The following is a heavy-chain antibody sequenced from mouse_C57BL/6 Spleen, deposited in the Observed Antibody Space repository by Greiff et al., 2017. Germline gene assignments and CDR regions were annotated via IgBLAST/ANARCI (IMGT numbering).Heavy chain of an antibody. CDR2: IYPRSGNT. J-gene: IGHJ1*03. V-gene: IGHV1-81*01. D-gene: IGHD1-1*01. Sequence: QVQLKESGAELARPGASVKLSCKASGYTFTSYGISWVKQRTGQGLEWIGEIYPRSGNTYYNEKFKGKATLTADKYSSTAYMEIRSLPSEASGFYFCASSGYYYDSNSCYFDVWGTGTTVPVSS. CDR1: GYTFTSYG. CDR3: ASSGYYYDSNSCYFDV.